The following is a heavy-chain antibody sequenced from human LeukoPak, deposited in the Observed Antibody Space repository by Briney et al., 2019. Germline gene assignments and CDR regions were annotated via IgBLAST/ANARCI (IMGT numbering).Heavy chain of an antibody. Sequence: GGSLRLSCAASGFTFSSYGMHWVRQAPGKGLEWVAVISYDGSNKYYADSVKGRFTISRDNSKNTLYLQMNSLRAEDTAVYYCASLSGYDYPQWFDPWGQGTLVTVSS. V-gene: IGHV3-30*03. CDR2: ISYDGSNK. J-gene: IGHJ5*02. CDR3: ASLSGYDYPQWFDP. D-gene: IGHD5-12*01. CDR1: GFTFSSYG.